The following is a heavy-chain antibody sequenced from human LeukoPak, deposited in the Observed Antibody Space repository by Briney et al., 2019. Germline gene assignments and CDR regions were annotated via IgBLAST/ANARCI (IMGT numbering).Heavy chain of an antibody. Sequence: PSETLSLTCAVYGGSLSGYYWSWIRQPPGKGLEWIGEINHSGSTNYNPSLKSRVTISVDTSKNQFSLKLSSVTAADTAVYYCARGPPQGHYYYYGMDVWGQGTTVTVSS. J-gene: IGHJ6*02. CDR2: INHSGST. V-gene: IGHV4-34*01. CDR3: ARGPPQGHYYYYGMDV. CDR1: GGSLSGYY.